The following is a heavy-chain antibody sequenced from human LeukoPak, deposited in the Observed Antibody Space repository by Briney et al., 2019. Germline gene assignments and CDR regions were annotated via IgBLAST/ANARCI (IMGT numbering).Heavy chain of an antibody. Sequence: PGGSLRLSCAASGFTFSGYAMSWVRQAPGRGLEWVSGISGRGNNTYKPDCMKGRFTNSRDNSTNTLRLQMNSLRDEDKAVYYWAKRVQGNTGPFHCWGQGTLASVSS. CDR1: GFTFSGYA. V-gene: IGHV3-23*01. CDR2: ISGRGNNT. D-gene: IGHD4-23*01. J-gene: IGHJ4*02. CDR3: AKRVQGNTGPFHC.